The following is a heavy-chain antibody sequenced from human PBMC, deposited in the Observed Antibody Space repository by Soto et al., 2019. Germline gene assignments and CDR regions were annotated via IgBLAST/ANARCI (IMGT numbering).Heavy chain of an antibody. CDR1: GFSFSNYA. Sequence: PGGSLSLSCAASGFSFSNYAMTWVRQAPGKGLEWVSVIRSRGDRIYYADSVQGRFTISRDNSRSMLYLQMNYLSADDTAVYYCAKQQGPGTPYYYAMDVWGQGTTVTSP. CDR3: AKQQGPGTPYYYAMDV. V-gene: IGHV3-23*01. CDR2: IRSRGDRI. D-gene: IGHD1-1*01. J-gene: IGHJ6*02.